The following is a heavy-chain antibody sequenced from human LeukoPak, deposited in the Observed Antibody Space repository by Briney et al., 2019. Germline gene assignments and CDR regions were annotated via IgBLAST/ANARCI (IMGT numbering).Heavy chain of an antibody. V-gene: IGHV4-61*02. D-gene: IGHD5-12*01. Sequence: SETLSLTCTVSGGSISSGRYYRSWIRQPAGKGLEWIGRIYTSGSTNYNPSLKSRVTISVDTSKNQFSLKLSSVTAADTAVYYCARNSGYDLNWFDPWGQGTLVTVS. CDR3: ARNSGYDLNWFDP. CDR2: IYTSGST. CDR1: GGSISSGRYY. J-gene: IGHJ5*02.